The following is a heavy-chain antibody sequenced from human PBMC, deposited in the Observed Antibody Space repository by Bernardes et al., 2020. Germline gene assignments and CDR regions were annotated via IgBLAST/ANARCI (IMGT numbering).Heavy chain of an antibody. V-gene: IGHV4-39*01. D-gene: IGHD3-10*01. Sequence: SETLSLTCTVSGGSISSSSYYWGWIRQPPGKGLEWIGSIYYSGSTYYNPSLKSRVTISVDTSKNQFSLKLSSVTAADTAVYYCARVAGGSGSFRPWGQGTLVTVSS. CDR1: GGSISSSSYY. J-gene: IGHJ5*02. CDR3: ARVAGGSGSFRP. CDR2: IYYSGST.